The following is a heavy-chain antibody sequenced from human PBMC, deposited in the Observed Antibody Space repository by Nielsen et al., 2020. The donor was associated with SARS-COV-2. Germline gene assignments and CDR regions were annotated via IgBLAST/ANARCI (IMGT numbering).Heavy chain of an antibody. V-gene: IGHV3-13*01. Sequence: GGSLRLSCAASGFTFSSYDMHWVRQATGKGLEWVSAIGTAGDTYYPGSVKGRFTISRENTKNSLYLQMNSLRAGDTAVYYCARGDYGPYYYYGIDVWGQGTTVTVSS. CDR2: IGTAGDT. CDR1: GFTFSSYD. D-gene: IGHD4/OR15-4a*01. J-gene: IGHJ6*02. CDR3: ARGDYGPYYYYGIDV.